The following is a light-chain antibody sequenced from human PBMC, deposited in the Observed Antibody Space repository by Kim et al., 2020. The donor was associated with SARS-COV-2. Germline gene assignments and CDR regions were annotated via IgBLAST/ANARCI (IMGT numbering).Light chain of an antibody. CDR3: QQYDSSRWT. J-gene: IGKJ1*01. V-gene: IGKV3-20*01. Sequence: EIVLTQSPGPLSLSPGERATLSCRASQTVSSSYLAWYQQKPGQAPRLLIYSASSRATGIPYRFSGSGSGTDFTLTISSLEPEDFAVYYCQQYDSSRWTFGQGTKVDIK. CDR2: SAS. CDR1: QTVSSSY.